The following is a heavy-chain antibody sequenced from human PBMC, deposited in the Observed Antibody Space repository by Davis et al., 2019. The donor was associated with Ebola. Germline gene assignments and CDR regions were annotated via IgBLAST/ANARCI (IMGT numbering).Heavy chain of an antibody. CDR1: GGSFSGYY. J-gene: IGHJ4*02. V-gene: IGHV4-34*01. CDR3: ASRYSSGWNRNFDY. D-gene: IGHD6-19*01. CDR2: INHSGST. Sequence: SETLSLTCAVYGGSFSGYYWSWIRQPPGKGLEWIGEINHSGSTNYNPSLKSRVTISVDTSKNQFSLKLSSVTAADTAVYYCASRYSSGWNRNFDYWGQGTLVTVSS.